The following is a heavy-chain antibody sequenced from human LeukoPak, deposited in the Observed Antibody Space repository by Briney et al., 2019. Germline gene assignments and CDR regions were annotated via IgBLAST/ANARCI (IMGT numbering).Heavy chain of an antibody. CDR1: RFTFSDYY. V-gene: IGHV3-11*03. CDR3: ASSTGAIVPDAFDI. CDR2: ISNSGSST. J-gene: IGHJ3*02. Sequence: GGSLRLSCAASRFTFSDYYMVWIRQAPGKGLEWVSYISNSGSSTKYADSVKGRFTISRDNAKNSLSLQMNSVRPEDTAVYYCASSTGAIVPDAFDIWGQGTMVTVSS. D-gene: IGHD2-2*01.